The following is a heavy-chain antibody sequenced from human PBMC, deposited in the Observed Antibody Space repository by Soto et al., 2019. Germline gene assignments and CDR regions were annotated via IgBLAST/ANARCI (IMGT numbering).Heavy chain of an antibody. V-gene: IGHV4-4*02. CDR1: GCSISSTNW. J-gene: IGHJ4*02. Sequence: QVQLQESGXXXXXXSGTLSLTCXVSGCSISSTNWWTWVRQSPGRGLEWIGEIYHSGTTNYSPPLNSRVNIAVDMSTNHLSLTLISVTAADTAVYYCAFPATADFDYWGKGILVTVSS. D-gene: IGHD6-13*01. CDR2: IYHSGTT. CDR3: AFPATADFDY.